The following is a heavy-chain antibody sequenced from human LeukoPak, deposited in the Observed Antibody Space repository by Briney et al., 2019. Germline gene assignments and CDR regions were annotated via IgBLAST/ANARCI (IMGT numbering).Heavy chain of an antibody. CDR2: IHHSGST. J-gene: IGHJ4*02. CDR1: SYFISSGYY. V-gene: IGHV4-38-2*02. CDR3: ARDQSYGRHYFDY. D-gene: IGHD5-18*01. Sequence: PSETLSLTCAVSSYFISSGYYWGWIRQPPGKGLEWIGNIHHSGSTYYSPSLESRVTISLDTSKNQFSLRLSSVTAADTAVYYCARDQSYGRHYFDYWGQRILVTVSS.